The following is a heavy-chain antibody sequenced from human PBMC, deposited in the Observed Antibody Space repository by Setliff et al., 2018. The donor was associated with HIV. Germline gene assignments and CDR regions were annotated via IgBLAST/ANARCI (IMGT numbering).Heavy chain of an antibody. CDR3: ARGEGSGCDTVEENYYNLDV. Sequence: SVKVSCKASGGNFSASGFSWLRQDPGQGLEWMAGIVPAFGTADYAQKFKGRVTITADASTSTAYMELISLRSEDTAVYYWARGEGSGCDTVEENYYNLDVWGQGTTVTVS. V-gene: IGHV1-69*13. CDR2: IVPAFGTA. D-gene: IGHD6-19*01. J-gene: IGHJ6*02. CDR1: GGNFSASG.